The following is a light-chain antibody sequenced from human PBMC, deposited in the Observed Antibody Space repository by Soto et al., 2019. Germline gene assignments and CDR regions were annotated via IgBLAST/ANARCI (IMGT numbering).Light chain of an antibody. CDR2: KVC. J-gene: IGKJ3*01. CDR1: QSLLYSDGNIY. Sequence: RSSQSLLYSDGNIYLNWFQRRPGLSPRSLIYKVCKRDSGVPDRFRGSGSGIPFTVKINRVEAEDIGVYYCMQGTHSPFTFGPGTKVDIK. CDR3: MQGTHSPFT. V-gene: IGKV2-30*01.